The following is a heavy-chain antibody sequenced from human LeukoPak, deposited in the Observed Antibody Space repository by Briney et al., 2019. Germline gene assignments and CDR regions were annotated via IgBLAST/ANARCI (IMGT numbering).Heavy chain of an antibody. CDR2: IYYSGST. J-gene: IGHJ4*02. CDR1: GGSISSGGYY. Sequence: PSETLSLTCTVSGGSISSGGYYWSWIRQHPGKGLKWIGYIYYSGSTYYNLSLKSRVTISVDTSKNQFSLKLSSVTAADTAVYYCARDLLGSEHFDYWGQGTLVTVSS. D-gene: IGHD2-15*01. CDR3: ARDLLGSEHFDY. V-gene: IGHV4-31*03.